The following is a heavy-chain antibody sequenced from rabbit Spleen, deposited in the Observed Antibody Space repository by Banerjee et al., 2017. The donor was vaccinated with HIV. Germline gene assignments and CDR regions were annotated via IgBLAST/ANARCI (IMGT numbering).Heavy chain of an antibody. Sequence: QEQLEESGGGLVKPEGSLTLTCTASGFDLSNYWMCWVRQAPGKGLEWIACIGSGSGNSYHASWVKSRFTTSKTSSTTVTLKMTSLTAADTATYFCARGTYFILWGPGTLVTVS. CDR3: ARGTYFIL. V-gene: IGHV1S45*01. CDR1: GFDLSNYW. J-gene: IGHJ4*01. CDR2: IGSGSGNS.